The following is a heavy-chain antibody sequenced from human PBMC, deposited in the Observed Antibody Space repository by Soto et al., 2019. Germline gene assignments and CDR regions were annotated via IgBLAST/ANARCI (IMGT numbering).Heavy chain of an antibody. D-gene: IGHD1-26*01. V-gene: IGHV3-30-3*01. CDR2: ISYDGSNK. J-gene: IGHJ4*02. CDR1: GFTFSSYA. CDR3: ARDIDGVRRGY. Sequence: PGGSLRLSCAASGFTFSSYAMHWVRQAPGKGLEWVAVISYDGSNKYYADSVKGRFTISRDNSKNTLYLQMNSLRAEDTAVYYCARDIDGVRRGYWGQGTLVTVSP.